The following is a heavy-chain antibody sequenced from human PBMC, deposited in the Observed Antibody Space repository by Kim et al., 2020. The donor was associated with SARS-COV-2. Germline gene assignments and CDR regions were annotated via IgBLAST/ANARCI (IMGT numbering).Heavy chain of an antibody. CDR2: INSDGSST. J-gene: IGHJ5*02. CDR1: GFTFSSYW. Sequence: GGSLRLSCAASGFTFSSYWMHWVRQAPGKGLVWVSRINSDGSSTSYADSVKGRFTISRDNAKNTLYLQMNSLRAEDTAVYYCARGPRVGQRGYSPHLTNWFDPWGQGTLVTVSS. V-gene: IGHV3-74*01. CDR3: ARGPRVGQRGYSPHLTNWFDP. D-gene: IGHD5-18*01.